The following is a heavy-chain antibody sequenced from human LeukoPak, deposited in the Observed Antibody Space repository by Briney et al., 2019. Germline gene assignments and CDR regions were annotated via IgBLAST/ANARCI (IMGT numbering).Heavy chain of an antibody. CDR2: FIPIVGSG. D-gene: IGHD2-8*01. CDR3: ARESVADGPSDH. Sequence: SVKVSCKGSGGTFSNYAISWVRQAPGQGLQWMGRFIPIVGSGKYAHNSQGRVTITTDDSATVAYMELTGLTSDDTAIYYCARESVADGPSDHWGQGTLITVAS. J-gene: IGHJ4*02. CDR1: GGTFSNYA. V-gene: IGHV1-69*05.